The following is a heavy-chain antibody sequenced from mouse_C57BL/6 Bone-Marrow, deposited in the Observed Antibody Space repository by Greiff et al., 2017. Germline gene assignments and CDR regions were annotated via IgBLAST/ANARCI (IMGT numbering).Heavy chain of an antibody. D-gene: IGHD2-1*01. CDR3: TPFYDGNYGYAMDH. V-gene: IGHV14-4*01. J-gene: IGHJ4*01. CDR2: IDPENGDP. CDR1: GFNINADY. Sequence: VQLPPSGAALVRPGASVTLSCTASGFNINADYMHWVKQRPAPGLEWIGWIDPENGDPESASKFQGKAPLTADTSSNTAYLQLRSLTSEYTAVYYCTPFYDGNYGYAMDHRGQRTSVTVSS.